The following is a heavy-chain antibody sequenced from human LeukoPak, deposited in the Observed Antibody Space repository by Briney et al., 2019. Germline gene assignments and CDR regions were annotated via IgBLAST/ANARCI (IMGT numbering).Heavy chain of an antibody. V-gene: IGHV3-74*01. J-gene: IGHJ4*02. D-gene: IGHD4-23*01. Sequence: GGSLRLSCVASGLTVSNHWMSWVRQAPGKGLVWVSRIDRDGSRINYADSVKGRFTTSRDNGKNTLFLQMNSLRAEDAAVYYCVRGNDYGGPHYWGQGTLVTVSS. CDR2: IDRDGSRI. CDR3: VRGNDYGGPHY. CDR1: GLTVSNHW.